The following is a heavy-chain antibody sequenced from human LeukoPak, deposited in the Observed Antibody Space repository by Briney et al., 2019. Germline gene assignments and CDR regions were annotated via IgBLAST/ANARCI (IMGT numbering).Heavy chain of an antibody. D-gene: IGHD2-2*01. J-gene: IGHJ5*02. V-gene: IGHV4-34*01. CDR2: INHSGST. CDR1: GGSFSGYY. CDR3: ARGGIASSGYQLLTIARGSFDP. Sequence: SETLSLTCAVYGGSFSGYYWSWIRQPPGKGLEWIGEINHSGSTNYNPSLKSRVTISVDTSKNQFSLKLSSVTAADTAVYYCARGGIASSGYQLLTIARGSFDPWGQGTLVTVSS.